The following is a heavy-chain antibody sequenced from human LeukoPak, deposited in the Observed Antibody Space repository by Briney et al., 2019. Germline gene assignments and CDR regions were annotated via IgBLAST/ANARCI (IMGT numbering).Heavy chain of an antibody. CDR2: IYDSGST. CDR3: ARAAIRSSTAARPAFFFDY. V-gene: IGHV4-59*01. CDR1: GASISSYY. D-gene: IGHD6-6*01. Sequence: SQTLSLTCTVSGASISSYYWSWIRQPPGKGLEWIGYIYDSGSTNYNPSLQSRVTISVDTSKNQFSPNLDSVTAADTAVYYCARAAIRSSTAARPAFFFDYWGQGTLVTVSS. J-gene: IGHJ4*02.